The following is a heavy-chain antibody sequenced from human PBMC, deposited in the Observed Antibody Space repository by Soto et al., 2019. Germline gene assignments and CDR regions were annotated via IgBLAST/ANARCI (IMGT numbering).Heavy chain of an antibody. CDR3: AKDSGYNYGYFRWFDP. J-gene: IGHJ5*02. CDR2: IFYSGST. CDR1: GGSISNYY. D-gene: IGHD5-18*01. Sequence: QVHLQESGPRLVKPSETLSLTCTVSGGSISNYYWSWIRQPPGRGLEWIGHIFYSGSTNYNPALKIQFTLSVATSKSQFSLKLSSVTAADTAVYYCAKDSGYNYGYFRWFDPWGKGTLVTASS. V-gene: IGHV4-59*01.